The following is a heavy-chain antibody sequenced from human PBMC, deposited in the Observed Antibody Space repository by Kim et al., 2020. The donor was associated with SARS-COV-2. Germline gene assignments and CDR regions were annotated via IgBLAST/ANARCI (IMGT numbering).Heavy chain of an antibody. CDR1: GGSFSGSY. Sequence: SETLSLTCAVYGGSFSGSYWSWIRQPPAKGLEWIGEINHSGSTNYNPSLKSRVTISVDTSKNQFSLKLSSVTAADTAVYYCARGGYGYYGSGSYYSRPNYYYMDVWGKGTMVTVSS. CDR3: ARGGYGYYGSGSYYSRPNYYYMDV. CDR2: INHSGST. V-gene: IGHV4-34*01. J-gene: IGHJ6*03. D-gene: IGHD3-10*01.